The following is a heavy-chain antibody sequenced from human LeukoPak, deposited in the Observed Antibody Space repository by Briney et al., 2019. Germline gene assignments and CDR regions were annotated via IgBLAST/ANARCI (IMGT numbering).Heavy chain of an antibody. CDR3: ARDSSGSYLSSYYYYGMDV. CDR2: TSAYNGNT. D-gene: IGHD1-26*01. CDR1: GYTFTSYG. J-gene: IGHJ6*02. V-gene: IGHV1-18*01. Sequence: GASVKVSCKASGYTFTSYGISWVRQAPGQGLEWMGWTSAYNGNTNYAQKLQGRVTMTTDTSTSTAYMELRSLRSDDTAVYYCARDSSGSYLSSYYYYGMDVWGQGTTVTVSS.